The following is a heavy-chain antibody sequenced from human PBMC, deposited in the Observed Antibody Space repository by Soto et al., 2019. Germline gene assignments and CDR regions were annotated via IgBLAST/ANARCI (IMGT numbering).Heavy chain of an antibody. CDR2: IYSSGNT. CDR1: GGTISGYY. D-gene: IGHD3-3*01. V-gene: IGHV4-4*07. Sequence: SEPLSLTCSVSGGTISGYYWTWIRQPAGKGLEWIGRIYSSGNTKYNPSLQSRVTMSLDTFNNQFSLRLTSVTAADTAVYYCARGQRFSDWFDPWGQGTLVTVSS. J-gene: IGHJ5*02. CDR3: ARGQRFSDWFDP.